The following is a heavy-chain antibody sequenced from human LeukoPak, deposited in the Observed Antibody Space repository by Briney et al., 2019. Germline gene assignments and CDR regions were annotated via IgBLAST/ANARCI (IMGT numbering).Heavy chain of an antibody. J-gene: IGHJ4*02. CDR3: ARSAYYYDSSFDY. CDR2: MYYSGST. Sequence: PSETLSLTRGVSGYSISSGYYWGWIRQPPGKGLEWIGTMYYSGSTYYNPSLKSRVPMSVDTSKNQFSLKLSSVTAADTAVYYCARSAYYYDSSFDYWGQGTLVTVSS. CDR1: GYSISSGYY. V-gene: IGHV4-38-2*01. D-gene: IGHD3-22*01.